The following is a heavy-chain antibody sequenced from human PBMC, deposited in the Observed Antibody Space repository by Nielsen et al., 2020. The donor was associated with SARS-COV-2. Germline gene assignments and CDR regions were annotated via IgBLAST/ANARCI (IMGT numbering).Heavy chain of an antibody. V-gene: IGHV1-69*06. Sequence: SVKVSCKASGGTFSSYAISWVRQAPGQGLEWMGGIIPIFGTANYAQKFQGRVTITADKSTSTAYMELSSLRSEDTAVYYCARPPYYYGSGSYYTENFDYWGQGTLVTVSS. D-gene: IGHD3-10*01. J-gene: IGHJ4*02. CDR1: GGTFSSYA. CDR3: ARPPYYYGSGSYYTENFDY. CDR2: IIPIFGTA.